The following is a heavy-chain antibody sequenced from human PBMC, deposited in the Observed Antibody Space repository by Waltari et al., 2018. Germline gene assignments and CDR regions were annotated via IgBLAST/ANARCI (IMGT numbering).Heavy chain of an antibody. D-gene: IGHD3-22*01. CDR2: INHSGRT. J-gene: IGHJ3*02. V-gene: IGHV4-34*01. CDR1: GGSFSGYY. CDR3: ARQAGLTYYYDRRRAFDI. Sequence: QVQLQQWGAGLLKPSETLSLTCAVYGGSFSGYYWSWIRQPPGKGLGWMGEINHSGRTNYNPSLRSRVTISVDTSKNQFSLKLSSVTAADTAVYYCARQAGLTYYYDRRRAFDIWGQGTMVTVSS.